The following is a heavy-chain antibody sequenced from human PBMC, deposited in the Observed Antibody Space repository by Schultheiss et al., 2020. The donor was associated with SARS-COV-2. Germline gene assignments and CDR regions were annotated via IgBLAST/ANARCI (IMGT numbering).Heavy chain of an antibody. D-gene: IGHD5-12*01. CDR2: INHSGST. J-gene: IGHJ5*02. CDR1: GGSISSYY. V-gene: IGHV4-59*08. Sequence: SETLSLTCTVSGGSISSYYWSWIRQPAGKGLEWIGEINHSGSTNYNPSLKSRVTISVDTSKNQFSLKLSSVTAADTAVYYCARRVDINWFDPWGQGTLVTVSS. CDR3: ARRVDINWFDP.